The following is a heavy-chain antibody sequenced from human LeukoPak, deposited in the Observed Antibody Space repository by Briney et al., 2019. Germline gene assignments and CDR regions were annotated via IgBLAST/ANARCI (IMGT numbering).Heavy chain of an antibody. CDR3: ARGRRSSSWLTS. CDR1: GGSFSGYC. D-gene: IGHD6-13*01. V-gene: IGHV4-34*01. Sequence: SETLSLTCAVYGGSFSGYCWSWIRQPPGKGLEWIGEINHSGSTNYNPSLKSRVTISVDTSKDQFSLKLSSVTAADTAVYYCARGRRSSSWLTSWGQGTLVTVSS. J-gene: IGHJ5*02. CDR2: INHSGST.